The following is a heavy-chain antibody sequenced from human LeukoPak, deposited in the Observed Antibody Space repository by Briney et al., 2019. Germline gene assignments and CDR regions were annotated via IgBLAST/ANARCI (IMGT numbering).Heavy chain of an antibody. V-gene: IGHV1-69*05. D-gene: IGHD3-22*01. CDR3: ERELLGTYYYSTSGSENWFDP. Sequence: SVKVSCKASGGTFSSYAISWLRQAPGQGLEWMGRTIPIFGTANYAQKFQGRVTITTDESTSTAYMELSSLRSEDTAVYYCERELLGTYYYSTSGSENWFDPWGQGTLFTVSS. CDR2: TIPIFGTA. J-gene: IGHJ5*02. CDR1: GGTFSSYA.